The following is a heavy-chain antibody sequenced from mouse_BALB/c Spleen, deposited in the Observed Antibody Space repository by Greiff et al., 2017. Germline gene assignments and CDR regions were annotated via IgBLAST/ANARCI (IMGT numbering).Heavy chain of an antibody. CDR1: GYSITSDYA. CDR3: ARDGFAY. CDR2: ISYSGST. Sequence: EVKLVESGPGLVKPSQSLSLTCTVTGYSITSDYAWNWIRQFPGNKLEWMGYISYSGSTSYNPSLKSRISITRDTSKNQFFLQLNSVTTEDTATYYCARDGFAYWGQGTLVTVSA. V-gene: IGHV3-2*02. J-gene: IGHJ3*01.